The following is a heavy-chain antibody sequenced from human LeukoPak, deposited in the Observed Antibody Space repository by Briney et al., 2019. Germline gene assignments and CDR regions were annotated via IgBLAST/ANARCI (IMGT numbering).Heavy chain of an antibody. J-gene: IGHJ4*02. CDR2: ISSSSSYI. D-gene: IGHD6-13*01. CDR3: ARGRSSSWYGQQIDY. V-gene: IGHV3-21*01. CDR1: GFTFSSYS. Sequence: GGSLRPSCAASGFTFSSYSMNWVRQAPGKGLEWVSSISSSSSYIYYADSVKGRFTISRDNAKNSLYLQMNSLRAEDTAVYYCARGRSSSWYGQQIDYWGQGTLVTVSS.